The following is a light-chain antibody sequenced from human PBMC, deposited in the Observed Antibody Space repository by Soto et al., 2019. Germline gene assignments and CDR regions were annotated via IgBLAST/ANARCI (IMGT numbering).Light chain of an antibody. V-gene: IGLV4-69*01. Sequence: QLVLTQSPSASASLGASVKLTCTLSSGHSSYAIAWHQQQPEKGPRYLMKLNGDGSHSKGDGIPDRFSASTSGAERYLTISSLQSEDEADYYCQTWGTGTVVFGGGTKVTVL. CDR1: SGHSSYA. CDR2: LNGDGSH. CDR3: QTWGTGTVV. J-gene: IGLJ2*01.